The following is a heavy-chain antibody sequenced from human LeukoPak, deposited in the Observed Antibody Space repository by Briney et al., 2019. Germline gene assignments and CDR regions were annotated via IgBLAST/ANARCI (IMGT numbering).Heavy chain of an antibody. CDR1: GFTFSDYY. CDR3: ARGRYSSGSQYYFDY. CDR2: ISGSSTYT. V-gene: IGHV3-11*03. D-gene: IGHD3-22*01. J-gene: IGHJ4*02. Sequence: PGGSLRFSCAAPGFTFSDYYMSWIGQAPGKGLEWVSHISGSSTYTKYADSVRGRFTISRDNAKNSLYLQMNSLRAEDTAVYYCARGRYSSGSQYYFDYWGQGILVTVSS.